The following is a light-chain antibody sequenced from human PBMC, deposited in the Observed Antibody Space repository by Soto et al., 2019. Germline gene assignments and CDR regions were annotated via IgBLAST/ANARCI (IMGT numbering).Light chain of an antibody. J-gene: IGLJ2*01. CDR1: HSDFGGYNY. CDR3: SSYAGSNNVV. V-gene: IGLV2-8*01. Sequence: QSVLTQPPSASGSPGQSVTISCTGAHSDFGGYNYVSWYQQHPGKAPKLMIFEVNKRPSGAPDRFSGSKFGNTASLTVSGLQAEDEADYYCSSYAGSNNVVFGGGTKLTVL. CDR2: EVN.